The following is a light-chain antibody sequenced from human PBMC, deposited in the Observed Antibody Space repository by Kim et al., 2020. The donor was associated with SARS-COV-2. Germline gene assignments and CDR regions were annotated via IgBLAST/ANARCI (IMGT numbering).Light chain of an antibody. J-gene: IGLJ2*01. CDR1: NIGSKT. CDR3: QVWDSSSDHVV. CDR2: YDS. Sequence: APGKTARITCGGNNIGSKTVHWDQQKPGQAPVLVIYYDSDRPSGIPERFSGSKSGNTATLTISRVEAGDEADYYCQVWDSSSDHVVFGGGTQLTVL. V-gene: IGLV3-21*04.